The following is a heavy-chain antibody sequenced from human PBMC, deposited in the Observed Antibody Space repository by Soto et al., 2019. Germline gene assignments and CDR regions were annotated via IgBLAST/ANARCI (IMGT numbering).Heavy chain of an antibody. Sequence: SETLSLTCAVSGYSISSGYYWGWIRQPPGKGLEWIGSIYHSGSTYYNPSLKSRVTISVDTSKNQFSLKLSSVSAADTAVYYCARDLGERRDNWFDPWGQGTLVTVSS. V-gene: IGHV4-38-2*02. CDR2: IYHSGST. CDR3: ARDLGERRDNWFDP. D-gene: IGHD1-26*01. CDR1: GYSISSGYY. J-gene: IGHJ5*02.